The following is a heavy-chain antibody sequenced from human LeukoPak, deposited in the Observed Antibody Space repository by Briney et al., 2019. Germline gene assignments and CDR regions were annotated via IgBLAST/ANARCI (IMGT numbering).Heavy chain of an antibody. D-gene: IGHD6-6*01. CDR1: GFTFGTYA. J-gene: IGHJ4*02. V-gene: IGHV3-23*01. CDR2: ITGSGGTT. Sequence: PGGSLRLSCAASGFTFGTYAMTWVRQAPGKGLEWVSAITGSGGTTYYADSVKGRFTISRDNAKNSLYLQLTSLRADDTAVYYCARDLGSSMAALDYWGQGTLVTVSS. CDR3: ARDLGSSMAALDY.